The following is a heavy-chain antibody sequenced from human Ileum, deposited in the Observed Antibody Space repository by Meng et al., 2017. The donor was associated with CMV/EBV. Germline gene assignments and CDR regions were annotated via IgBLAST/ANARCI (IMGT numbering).Heavy chain of an antibody. J-gene: IGHJ5*02. D-gene: IGHD1-1*01. CDR1: GDSVSSNRAA. CDR3: VRSSTTGGFDA. Sequence: SQTLSLTCAIPGDSVSSNRAAWNWIRQSASRGLEWLGRTYYRSNWSNDYAVSLKGRITINPDTSRNQVSLQVTSLAPEDTAVYYCVRSSTTGGFDAWGQGTLVTVSS. CDR2: TYYRSNWSN. V-gene: IGHV6-1*01.